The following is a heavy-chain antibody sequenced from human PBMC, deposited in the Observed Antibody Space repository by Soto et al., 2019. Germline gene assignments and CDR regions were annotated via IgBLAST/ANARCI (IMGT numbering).Heavy chain of an antibody. CDR1: GFMFTSSA. V-gene: IGHV1-58*01. CDR2: LVVGSGNT. D-gene: IGHD3-3*01. CDR3: AAVPVFRFLKWLPAYFDY. Sequence: GASVKVSCKTSGFMFTSSAVQWVRQARGQRLEWIGWLVVGSGNTHYAQHFQERVTLTRDMSTGTAYMELSSLRSEDTAVYYCAAVPVFRFLKWLPAYFDYWGQGTLVTVSS. J-gene: IGHJ4*02.